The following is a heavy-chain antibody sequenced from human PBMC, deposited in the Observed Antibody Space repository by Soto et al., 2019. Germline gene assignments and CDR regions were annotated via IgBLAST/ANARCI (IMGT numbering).Heavy chain of an antibody. J-gene: IGHJ3*02. D-gene: IGHD3-22*01. V-gene: IGHV1-69*06. CDR2: IIPIFGTA. Sequence: SVKVSCKASGGTFSSYAISWVRQAPGQGLEWMGGIIPIFGTANYAQKFQGRVTITADKSTSTAYMELSSLRSEDTAVYYCAREYTPEEFSGYFPLDAFDIWGQGTMVTVSS. CDR1: GGTFSSYA. CDR3: AREYTPEEFSGYFPLDAFDI.